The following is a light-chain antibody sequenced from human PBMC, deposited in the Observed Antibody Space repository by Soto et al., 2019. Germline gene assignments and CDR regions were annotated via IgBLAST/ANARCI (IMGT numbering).Light chain of an antibody. J-gene: IGKJ1*01. Sequence: EIVLTQSPGTLSLSPGERATLSCRASQSVSSSSLAWYQQRPGQAPRLLIYDASNRATGIPARFSGSGSGTDFTLTISSLEPEDFAVYYCQQRSNWPPTWTFGQGTKVDIK. CDR2: DAS. CDR1: QSVSSSS. CDR3: QQRSNWPPTWT. V-gene: IGKV3D-20*02.